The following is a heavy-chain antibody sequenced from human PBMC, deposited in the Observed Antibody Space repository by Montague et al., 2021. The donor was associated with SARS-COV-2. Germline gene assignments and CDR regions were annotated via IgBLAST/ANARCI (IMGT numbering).Heavy chain of an antibody. Sequence: VKPTQTLTLTCTFSGFSLSTSGMCVSWIRQPPGKALEWRALIDWDDDKYYSTSLKTRLTISKDTSKNQADLTMTNMDPVNKATYYCARIPVSGTAMDQYYYYYGMDVWGQGTTVTVSS. J-gene: IGHJ6*02. CDR2: IDWDDDK. V-gene: IGHV2-70*01. D-gene: IGHD5-18*01. CDR1: GFSLSTSGMC. CDR3: ARIPVSGTAMDQYYYYYGMDV.